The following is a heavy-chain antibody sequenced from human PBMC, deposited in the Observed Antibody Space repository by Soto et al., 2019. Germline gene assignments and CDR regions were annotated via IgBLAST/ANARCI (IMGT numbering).Heavy chain of an antibody. CDR1: GYGFSNYW. Sequence: GESLKISCTGSGYGFSNYWIAWVRQKPGQRLEWLGIIYPGESDSRYSPSFQGQVTFSADKSINTAYLHLNSLRAPDTAIYYRARGLPTGSYHLDNWGQGTQVTVSS. J-gene: IGHJ4*02. D-gene: IGHD3-10*01. CDR2: IYPGESDS. V-gene: IGHV5-51*01. CDR3: ARGLPTGSYHLDN.